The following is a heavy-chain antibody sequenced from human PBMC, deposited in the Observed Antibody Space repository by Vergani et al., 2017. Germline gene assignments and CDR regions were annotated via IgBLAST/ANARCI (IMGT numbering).Heavy chain of an antibody. CDR1: GGSISSSNW. J-gene: IGHJ6*02. D-gene: IGHD3-9*01. CDR3: ARGGPYYDILTHLTYYYYYGMDV. V-gene: IGHV4-4*02. Sequence: QVQLQESGPGLVKPSGTLSLTCAVSGGSISSSNWWSWVRQPPGKGLEWIGEIYHSGSTNYNPSLKSRVTISVDKSKNQFSLKLSSVTAADTAVYYCARGGPYYDILTHLTYYYYYGMDVWGQGTTVTVSS. CDR2: IYHSGST.